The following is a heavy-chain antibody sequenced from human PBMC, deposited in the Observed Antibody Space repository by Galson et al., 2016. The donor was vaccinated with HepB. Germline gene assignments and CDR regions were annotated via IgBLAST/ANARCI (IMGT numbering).Heavy chain of an antibody. CDR3: ARGRRDGEAVYFDP. J-gene: IGHJ5*02. D-gene: IGHD5-24*01. CDR2: IASSGTVK. CDR1: GFTFSSYA. Sequence: SLRLSCAASGFTFSSYAMNWVRQAPGKGLEWMSYIASSGTVKYSAASVRGRFTVSRDNAKNFVYLEIHHLRAGDTAVYYCARGRRDGEAVYFDPWGQGALVIVSS. V-gene: IGHV3-48*03.